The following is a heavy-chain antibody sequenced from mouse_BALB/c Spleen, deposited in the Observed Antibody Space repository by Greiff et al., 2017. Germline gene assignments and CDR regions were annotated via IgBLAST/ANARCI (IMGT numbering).Heavy chain of an antibody. CDR1: GYSITSGYY. CDR3: ARGDSSGPRFAY. D-gene: IGHD3-2*01. V-gene: IGHV3-6*02. Sequence: EESGPGLVKPSQSLSLTCSVTGYSITSGYYWNWIRQFPGNKLEWMGYISYDGSNNYNPSLKNRISITRDTSKNQFFLKLNSVTTEDTATYYCARGDSSGPRFAYWGQGTLVTVSA. CDR2: ISYDGSN. J-gene: IGHJ3*01.